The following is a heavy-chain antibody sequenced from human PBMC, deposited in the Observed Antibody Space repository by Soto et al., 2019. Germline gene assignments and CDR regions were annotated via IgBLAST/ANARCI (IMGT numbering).Heavy chain of an antibody. CDR2: ISYDGSNK. CDR3: ARDPLLGTAMVLWYCDL. Sequence: QVQLVESGGGVVQPGRSLRLSCAASGFTFSSYAMHWVRQAPGKGLEWVAVISYDGSNKYYADSVKGRFTISRDNSKNXLYLQMNSLRAEDTAVYYCARDPLLGTAMVLWYCDLWGRGTLVTVSS. CDR1: GFTFSSYA. D-gene: IGHD5-18*01. J-gene: IGHJ2*01. V-gene: IGHV3-30-3*01.